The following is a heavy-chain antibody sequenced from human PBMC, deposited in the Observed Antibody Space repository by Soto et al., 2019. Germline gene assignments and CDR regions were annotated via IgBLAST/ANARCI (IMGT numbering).Heavy chain of an antibody. J-gene: IGHJ4*02. CDR3: ARGDYDILTGYGGYFDY. CDR2: IYYSGST. D-gene: IGHD3-9*01. Sequence: QVQLQESGPGLVKPSETLSLTSTVSGGSISSYYWSWIRQPPGKGLEWIGYIYYSGSTNYNPSLKSRVTISVDTSKNQFSLKLSSVTAADTAVYYCARGDYDILTGYGGYFDYWGQGTLVTVSS. V-gene: IGHV4-59*01. CDR1: GGSISSYY.